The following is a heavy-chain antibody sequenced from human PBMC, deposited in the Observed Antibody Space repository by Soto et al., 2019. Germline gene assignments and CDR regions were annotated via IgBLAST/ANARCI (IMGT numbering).Heavy chain of an antibody. CDR2: ISGSGGST. J-gene: IGHJ5*02. V-gene: IGHV3-23*01. Sequence: GGSLRLSCAASGFTFSSYAMSWVRQAPGKGLEWVSAISGSGGSTYYADSVKGRFTISRDNSKNTLYLQMNSLRAEDTAVYYCAKDGTDYGEYVIGGCWFDPWGQGTLVTVSS. CDR1: GFTFSSYA. CDR3: AKDGTDYGEYVIGGCWFDP. D-gene: IGHD4-17*01.